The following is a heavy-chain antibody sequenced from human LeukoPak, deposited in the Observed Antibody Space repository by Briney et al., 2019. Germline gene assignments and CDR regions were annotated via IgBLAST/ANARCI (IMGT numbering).Heavy chain of an antibody. D-gene: IGHD5-18*01. V-gene: IGHV3-53*01. CDR1: GFIVSSNY. J-gene: IGHJ4*02. CDR3: ARAAYDSNGFTANHDY. Sequence: GGSLRLSCAASGFIVSSNYMSWVRQAPGKGLEWVSVLYSDGTTHYSDSVKGRFTISRDSSRNTLYLQMNNLRAEDTAVYYCARAAYDSNGFTANHDYWGQGTLVTVSS. CDR2: LYSDGTT.